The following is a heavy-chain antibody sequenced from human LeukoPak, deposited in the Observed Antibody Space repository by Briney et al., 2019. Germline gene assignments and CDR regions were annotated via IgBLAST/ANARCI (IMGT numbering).Heavy chain of an antibody. D-gene: IGHD4-11*01. Sequence: PGGSLRLSCAASEFTFSNAWMSWVRQAPGKGLEWVSSISSSSSYIYYADSVKGRFTISRDNAKNSLYLQMNSLRAEDTAVYYCAGASDYSNAFGYWGQGTLVTVSS. CDR2: ISSSSSYI. V-gene: IGHV3-21*01. CDR1: EFTFSNAW. J-gene: IGHJ4*02. CDR3: AGASDYSNAFGY.